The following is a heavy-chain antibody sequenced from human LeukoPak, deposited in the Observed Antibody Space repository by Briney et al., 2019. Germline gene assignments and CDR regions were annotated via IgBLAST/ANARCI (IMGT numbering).Heavy chain of an antibody. D-gene: IGHD2-15*01. V-gene: IGHV3-30*03. Sequence: PGRSLRLSCAASGFTFSSYGMHWVRQAPGKGLEWVAVISYDGSNKYYADSVKGRFTISRDSSKNTLYLQMNSLRAEDTAVYYCARQQGYCSGGSCYSIGYFDYWGQGTLVTVSS. CDR3: ARQQGYCSGGSCYSIGYFDY. J-gene: IGHJ4*02. CDR1: GFTFSSYG. CDR2: ISYDGSNK.